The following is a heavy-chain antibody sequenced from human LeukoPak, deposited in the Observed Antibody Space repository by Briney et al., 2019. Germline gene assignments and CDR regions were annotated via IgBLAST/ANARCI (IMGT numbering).Heavy chain of an antibody. Sequence: PGGSLRLSCAASGFTISSFWMTWVRQAPGKGLEWVSYISNRGSTIYYADSVKGRFTISRDNAKNSLYLQMNSLRAEDTAVYYCARDLTYCRGDCYPTWGQGTLVTVSS. V-gene: IGHV3-48*03. CDR1: GFTISSFW. J-gene: IGHJ5*02. CDR3: ARDLTYCRGDCYPT. D-gene: IGHD2-21*02. CDR2: ISNRGSTI.